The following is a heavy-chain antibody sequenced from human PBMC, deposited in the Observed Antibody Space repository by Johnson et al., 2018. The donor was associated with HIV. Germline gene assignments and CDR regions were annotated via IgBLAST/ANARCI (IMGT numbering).Heavy chain of an antibody. D-gene: IGHD3-10*01. CDR2: ISGSGGST. CDR1: GFTFSSYA. V-gene: IGHV3-23*04. J-gene: IGHJ3*02. Sequence: VQLVESGGGLVQPGGSLRLSCAASGFTFSSYAMSWVRQAPGKGLEWVSAISGSGGSTYYADSVNGRLPISRDNSKNTLYLQRNSLRAEDTAVYYCARVQDGSGSYYPDAFDIWGQGTMVTVSS. CDR3: ARVQDGSGSYYPDAFDI.